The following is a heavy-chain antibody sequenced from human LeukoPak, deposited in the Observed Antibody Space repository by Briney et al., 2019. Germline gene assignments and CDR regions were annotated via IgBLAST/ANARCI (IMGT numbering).Heavy chain of an antibody. V-gene: IGHV4-61*02. Sequence: SQTLSLTCTVSGGSISSGSYYWSWIRQPAGKGLEWIGRIYTSGSTNYNPSLKSRVTISVDTSKNQFSLKLSSVTAAGTAVYYCARDSRLGAAAIEYWGQGTLVTVSS. CDR3: ARDSRLGAAAIEY. J-gene: IGHJ4*02. CDR2: IYTSGST. D-gene: IGHD2-2*01. CDR1: GGSISSGSYY.